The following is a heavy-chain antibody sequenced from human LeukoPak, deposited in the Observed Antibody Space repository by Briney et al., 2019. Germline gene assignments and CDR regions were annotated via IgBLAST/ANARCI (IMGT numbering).Heavy chain of an antibody. CDR2: LYTNGNS. V-gene: IGHV4-4*07. CDR3: VREAKSYDGDGYYLDY. D-gene: IGHD3-22*01. Sequence: SETPFNTSSVPGASIINTNWGCIRHSPRPRLHWFGRLYTNGNSDYGPSLGGRITMSVDTSKSQFSLRLSSVTAADTAVFYCVREAKSYDGDGYYLDYWGQGILVTVAS. J-gene: IGHJ4*02. CDR1: GASIINTN.